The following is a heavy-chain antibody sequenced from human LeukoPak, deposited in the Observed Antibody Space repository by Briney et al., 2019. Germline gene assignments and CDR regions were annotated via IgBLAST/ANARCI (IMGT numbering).Heavy chain of an antibody. J-gene: IGHJ4*02. CDR3: ARGASSSSWYGGAPSDY. V-gene: IGHV4-34*01. D-gene: IGHD6-13*01. CDR2: INHSGST. Sequence: PSETLSLTCAVYGGSFSGYYWSWIRQPPGKGLEWIGEINHSGSTNYNPSLKSRVTISVDTSKNQFSLKLSSVTAADTAVYYCARGASSSSWYGGAPSDYWGQGTLVTVSS. CDR1: GGSFSGYY.